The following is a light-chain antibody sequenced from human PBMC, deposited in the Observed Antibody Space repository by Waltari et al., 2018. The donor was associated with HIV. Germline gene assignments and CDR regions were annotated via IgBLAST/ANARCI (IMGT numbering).Light chain of an antibody. V-gene: IGKV4-1*01. J-gene: IGKJ1*01. CDR2: WAS. CDR1: QRVMDSSKKKNY. CDR3: QQYYITPKT. Sequence: EIVRTKSPDSRAVALGVRDTINCKSSQRVMDSSKKKNYLAWYQQKPGQPPKLLIYWASSREYGVPDRFSGSGSGTDFTLTISSLQAEDVAVYYCQQYYITPKTFGQGTKVEIK.